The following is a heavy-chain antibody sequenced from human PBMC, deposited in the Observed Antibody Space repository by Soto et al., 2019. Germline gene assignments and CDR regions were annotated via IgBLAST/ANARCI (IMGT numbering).Heavy chain of an antibody. Sequence: SGPTLVNPTQTLTLTCTLSGFSISTSGVGVGRIRQPPGKALEWLALIYWDDDKRDSPFLKRRLTITKDTSKNHVVLTMPNMDPVYTSSYYCSYSDYTSTAYYFDYRGQGTLVTVSS. D-gene: IGHD6-13*01. CDR2: IYWDDDK. J-gene: IGHJ4*02. CDR3: SYSDYTSTAYYFDY. V-gene: IGHV2-5*02. CDR1: GFSISTSGVG.